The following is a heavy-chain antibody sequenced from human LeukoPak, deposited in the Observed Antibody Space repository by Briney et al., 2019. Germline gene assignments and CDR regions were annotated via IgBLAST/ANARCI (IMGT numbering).Heavy chain of an antibody. CDR1: GDSVSSSTTG. CDR2: THYESKWKN. J-gene: IGHJ4*02. Sequence: SQTLSLTCAISGDSVSSSTTGWNWIRQSQSRGLEWLGRTHYESKWKNDYAESVKSRITINPDTSKNQFSLQLNSVTPEDTAVYFCARGFLMRGFDYWGQGTLVTVSS. V-gene: IGHV6-1*01. CDR3: ARGFLMRGFDY.